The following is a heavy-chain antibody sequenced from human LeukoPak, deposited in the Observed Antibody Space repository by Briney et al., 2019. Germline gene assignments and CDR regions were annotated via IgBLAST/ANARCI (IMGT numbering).Heavy chain of an antibody. Sequence: SETLSLTCGASGGSINGYYWSWIRQPPGKGLEWIGYIYNSGTTNYNPSLESRVSILVDTSKKHISLKMTSVTAADTAAYFCASCRGGVWRYTVDLWGQGTTVSVSS. CDR3: ASCRGGVWRYTVDL. V-gene: IGHV4-59*01. CDR1: GGSINGYY. D-gene: IGHD3-3*01. J-gene: IGHJ6*02. CDR2: IYNSGTT.